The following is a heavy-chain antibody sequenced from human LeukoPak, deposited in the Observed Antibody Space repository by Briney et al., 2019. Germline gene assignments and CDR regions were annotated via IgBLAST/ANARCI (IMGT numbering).Heavy chain of an antibody. Sequence: GGSLRLSCAASGFIFNEYAMHWVRQAPGKGLEWVSSVDWSPGSEAYADSVKGRFTISRDNAKNSLYLQMNNLRIEDTALYYCVKDSAGDASDWLDSWGQGTLVTISS. V-gene: IGHV3-9*01. CDR1: GFIFNEYA. CDR2: VDWSPGSE. J-gene: IGHJ5*01. D-gene: IGHD5-24*01. CDR3: VKDSAGDASDWLDS.